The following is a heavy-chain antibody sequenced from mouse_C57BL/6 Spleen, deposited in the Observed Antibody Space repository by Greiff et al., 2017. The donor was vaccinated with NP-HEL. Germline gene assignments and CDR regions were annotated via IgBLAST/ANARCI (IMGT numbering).Heavy chain of an antibody. V-gene: IGHV1-63*01. CDR1: GYTFTNYW. CDR3: ARKGGDAMDY. CDR2: IYPGGGYT. Sequence: VQLQQSGAELVRPGTSVKMSCKASGYTFTNYWIGWAKQRPGHGLEWIGDIYPGGGYTNYNEKFKGKATLTADKSSSTAYMQFSNLTSEDSAIYYCARKGGDAMDYWGQGTSVTVSS. D-gene: IGHD1-1*02. J-gene: IGHJ4*01.